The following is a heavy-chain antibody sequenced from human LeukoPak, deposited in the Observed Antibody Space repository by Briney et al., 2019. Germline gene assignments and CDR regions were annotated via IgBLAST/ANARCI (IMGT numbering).Heavy chain of an antibody. D-gene: IGHD2-2*01. CDR2: ISGSGGST. CDR1: GFTFSSYA. Sequence: GGSLRLSCAASGFTFSSYAMSWVRQAPGKGLEWVSAISGSGGSTYYADSVKGRFTISRDNSKNTLYLLMNSLRAEDTAVYYCAKVIVVVPAATDYWGQGALVTVSS. CDR3: AKVIVVVPAATDY. J-gene: IGHJ4*02. V-gene: IGHV3-23*01.